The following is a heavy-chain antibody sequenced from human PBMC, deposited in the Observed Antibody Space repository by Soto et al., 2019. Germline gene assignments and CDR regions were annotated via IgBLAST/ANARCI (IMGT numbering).Heavy chain of an antibody. J-gene: IGHJ5*02. Sequence: VASVKVSCKASGYTFTSYYMHWVRQAPGQGLEWMGIINPSGGSTSYAQKFQGRVTMTRDTSTSTVYMELSSLRSEDTAVYYCARDYDILTGPSLKRKNWFDPWGQGTLVTVSS. D-gene: IGHD3-9*01. V-gene: IGHV1-46*01. CDR2: INPSGGST. CDR1: GYTFTSYY. CDR3: ARDYDILTGPSLKRKNWFDP.